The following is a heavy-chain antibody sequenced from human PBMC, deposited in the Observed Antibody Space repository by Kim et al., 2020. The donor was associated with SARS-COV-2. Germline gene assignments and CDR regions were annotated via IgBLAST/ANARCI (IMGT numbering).Heavy chain of an antibody. CDR2: ISSSSSTI. D-gene: IGHD2-2*01. CDR1: GFTFSSYS. Sequence: GGSLRLSCAASGFTFSSYSMNWVRQAPGKGLEWVSYISSSSSTIYYADSVKGRFTISRDNAKNSLYLQMNSLRAEDTAVYYCARDFKGSSRFRDYWGQGTLVTVSS. J-gene: IGHJ4*02. CDR3: ARDFKGSSRFRDY. V-gene: IGHV3-48*04.